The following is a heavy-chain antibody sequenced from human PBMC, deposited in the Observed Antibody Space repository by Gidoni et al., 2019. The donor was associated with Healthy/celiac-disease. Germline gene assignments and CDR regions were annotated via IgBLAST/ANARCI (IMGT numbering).Heavy chain of an antibody. J-gene: IGHJ5*02. CDR2: IYYSGST. Sequence: QVQLQESGPGLVKPSETLSLTCTVSGGSISSYYWSWIRQPPGKGLELIGYIYYSGSTNYNPSLKSRVTISVDTSKNQFSLKLSSVTAADTAVYYCARDRRDCSSTSCYGWFDPWGQGTLVTVSS. CDR1: GGSISSYY. V-gene: IGHV4-59*01. D-gene: IGHD2-2*01. CDR3: ARDRRDCSSTSCYGWFDP.